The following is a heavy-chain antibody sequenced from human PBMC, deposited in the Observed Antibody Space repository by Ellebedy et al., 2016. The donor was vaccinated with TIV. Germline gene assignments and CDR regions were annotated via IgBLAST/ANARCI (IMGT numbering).Heavy chain of an antibody. CDR2: ISYDGSCK. CDR3: ARDLDKSSGWYGGAAY. D-gene: IGHD6-19*01. Sequence: GESLKISCAASGFTFNSYAMHWVRQAPGKGLEWVAVISYDGSCKYYADSVKGRFTISRDNSMTTLYLEMNSLRAEDTAVYYCARDLDKSSGWYGGAAYWGQGTLVTVSS. J-gene: IGHJ4*02. V-gene: IGHV3-30-3*01. CDR1: GFTFNSYA.